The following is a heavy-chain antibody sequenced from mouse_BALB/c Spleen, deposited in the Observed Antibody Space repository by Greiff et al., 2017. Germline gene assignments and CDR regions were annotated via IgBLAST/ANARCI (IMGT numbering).Heavy chain of an antibody. D-gene: IGHD1-1*01. J-gene: IGHJ2*01. Sequence: EVQVVESGPGLVKPSQSLSLTCSVTGYSITSGYYWNWIRQFPGNKLEWMGYISYDGSNNYNPSLKNRISITRDTSKNQFFLKLNSVTTEDTATYYCARDPALLLGYFDYWGQGTTLTVSS. CDR3: ARDPALLLGYFDY. CDR1: GYSITSGYY. V-gene: IGHV3-6*02. CDR2: ISYDGSN.